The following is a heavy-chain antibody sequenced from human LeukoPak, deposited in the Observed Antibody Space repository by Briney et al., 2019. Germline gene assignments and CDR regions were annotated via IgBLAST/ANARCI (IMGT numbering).Heavy chain of an antibody. CDR2: ISHDDTYR. CDR3: TRDVTVTTDNSFDP. V-gene: IGHV3-30*03. J-gene: IGHJ5*02. CDR1: GFTFSSYS. D-gene: IGHD4-17*01. Sequence: GGSLRLSCAASGFTFSSYSMNWVRQAPGKGLEWVAVISHDDTYRYCADSLKGRFTISRDNSKNTLYLQMNSLRVEDTAVYYCTRDVTVTTDNSFDPWGQGTLVTVSS.